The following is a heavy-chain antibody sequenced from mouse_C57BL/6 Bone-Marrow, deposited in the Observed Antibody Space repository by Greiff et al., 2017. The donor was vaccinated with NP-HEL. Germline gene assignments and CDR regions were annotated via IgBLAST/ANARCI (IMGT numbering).Heavy chain of an antibody. CDR1: GFTFSDYY. V-gene: IGHV5-12*01. Sequence: DVMLVESGGGLVQPGGSLKLSCAASGFTFSDYYMYWVRQTPEKRLEWVAYISNGGGSTYYPDTVKGRFTISRDNAKNTLYLQMSRLKSEDTAMYYCERQGCNSHTPYWYLDVWGTGTTVTVSS. D-gene: IGHD2-1*01. CDR2: ISNGGGST. J-gene: IGHJ1*03. CDR3: ERQGCNSHTPYWYLDV.